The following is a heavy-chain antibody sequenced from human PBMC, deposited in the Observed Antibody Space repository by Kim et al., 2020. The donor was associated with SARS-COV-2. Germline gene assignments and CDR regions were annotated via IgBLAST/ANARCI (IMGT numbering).Heavy chain of an antibody. Sequence: GGSLRLSCAASGFTFSSYGMHWVRQAPGKGLEWVAVIWYDGSNKYYADSVKGRFTISRDNSKNTLYLQMNSLRAEDTAVYYCARDWLGSGSLDYYYGMDVWGQGTTVTVSS. J-gene: IGHJ6*02. CDR1: GFTFSSYG. D-gene: IGHD3-10*01. CDR3: ARDWLGSGSLDYYYGMDV. V-gene: IGHV3-33*01. CDR2: IWYDGSNK.